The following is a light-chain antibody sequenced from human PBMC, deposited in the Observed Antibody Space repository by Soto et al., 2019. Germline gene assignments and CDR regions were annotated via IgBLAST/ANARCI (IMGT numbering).Light chain of an antibody. CDR3: QQAIQFPLA. CDR2: AAS. CDR1: QGIDNW. J-gene: IGKJ4*01. V-gene: IGKV1-12*01. Sequence: DIQMTQSPSSVSASVGDSVTITCRASQGIDNWLAWYQQKPGMAPKLLISAASNLQSGVPTRFSGSGSGTDFTRTINSLQPEDVATDFCQQAIQFPLAFGGGTKVEI.